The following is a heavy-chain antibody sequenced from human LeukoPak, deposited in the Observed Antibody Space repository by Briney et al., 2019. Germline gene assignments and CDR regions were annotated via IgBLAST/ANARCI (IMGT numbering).Heavy chain of an antibody. J-gene: IGHJ4*02. Sequence: GGSLRLSCAASGFTFSSYAMSWVRQAPGKGLEWVSVISGSGDSTYYADSVKGRFTTSRDNSKNTLYLQMNNLRAEDTAVYYCAKDDRGVPAAGRTFDYWGQGTLVTVSS. D-gene: IGHD2-2*01. V-gene: IGHV3-23*01. CDR3: AKDDRGVPAAGRTFDY. CDR2: ISGSGDST. CDR1: GFTFSSYA.